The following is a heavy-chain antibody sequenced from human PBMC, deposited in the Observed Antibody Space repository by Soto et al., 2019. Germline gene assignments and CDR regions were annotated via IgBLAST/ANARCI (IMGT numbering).Heavy chain of an antibody. CDR2: INPYGNEK. CDR3: SRYINA. Sequence: GGSLRLSCAASGFTFISFWMYWVRQAPGKGLEWVANINPYGNEKHYVDSVKGRFTISRDNAKNSLYLQMSSLTAEDSALYYCSRYINAWGKGTRV. J-gene: IGHJ5*02. CDR1: GFTFISFW. V-gene: IGHV3-7*01.